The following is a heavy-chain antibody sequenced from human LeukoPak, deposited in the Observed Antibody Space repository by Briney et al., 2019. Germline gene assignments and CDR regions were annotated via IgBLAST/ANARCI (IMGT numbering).Heavy chain of an antibody. J-gene: IGHJ5*02. D-gene: IGHD6-13*01. CDR1: GSSISSGYY. Sequence: SETLSLTCSVSGSSISSGYYWAWIRQPPGKGPEWIGTLYHSGTTYYNPSLKSRLTMSVDMSKNHFSLKLSSVTAADTAVYYCAREKQSAAGWDNWFDPWGQGTLVTVSS. CDR2: LYHSGTT. CDR3: AREKQSAAGWDNWFDP. V-gene: IGHV4-38-2*02.